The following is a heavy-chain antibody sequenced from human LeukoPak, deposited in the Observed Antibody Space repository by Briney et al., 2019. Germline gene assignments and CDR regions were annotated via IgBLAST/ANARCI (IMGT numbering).Heavy chain of an antibody. CDR2: STHRGST. CDR1: GGSFTGYQ. J-gene: IGHJ5*02. V-gene: IGHV4-34*01. CDR3: ARGVTKAVVISTYPPEKRLYIWFDP. Sequence: SETLSLTCAVYGGSFTGYQWTWIRQPPGKGLEWIGESTHRGSTNYNPSLKGRVTISVDTSKNQFSLNVSSVTAADPAVYYCARGVTKAVVISTYPPEKRLYIWFDPWGQGTLVTVSS. D-gene: IGHD3-22*01.